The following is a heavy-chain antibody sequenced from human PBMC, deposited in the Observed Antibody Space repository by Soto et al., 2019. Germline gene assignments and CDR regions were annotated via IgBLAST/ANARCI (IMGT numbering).Heavy chain of an antibody. CDR2: ISDSGNTI. J-gene: IGHJ5*02. Sequence: QVQLVQSGGGLVKPGGSLTLSCAASGFSFSDYYMIWVRQAPGKGLEWLSYISDSGNTIYYADSVRGRFTIFRDNAANSVYLQMTGLSDGDTAFYYCARGGSGWTRGGWLGPWGQGSLVTVSS. D-gene: IGHD6-25*01. CDR3: ARGGSGWTRGGWLGP. CDR1: GFSFSDYY. V-gene: IGHV3-11*01.